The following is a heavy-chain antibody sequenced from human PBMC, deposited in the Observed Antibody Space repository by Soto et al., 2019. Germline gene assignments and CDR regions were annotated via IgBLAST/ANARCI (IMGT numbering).Heavy chain of an antibody. V-gene: IGHV3-11*01. CDR2: LSSSGTTI. CDR3: ARDHYAFDI. CDR1: GLTFSDYY. Sequence: PGGSLRLSCAASGLTFSDYYMSCIRQAPGKGLEWLSYLSSSGTTIYYTDSVKGRFTISRDNAKNSLYLQMNSLRAEDTAVYYCARDHYAFDIWGQGTMVTVSS. J-gene: IGHJ3*02.